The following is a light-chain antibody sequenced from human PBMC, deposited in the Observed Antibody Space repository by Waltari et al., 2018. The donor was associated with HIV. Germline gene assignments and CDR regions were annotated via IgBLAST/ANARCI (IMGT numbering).Light chain of an antibody. J-gene: IGLJ3*02. V-gene: IGLV1-51*01. CDR2: DND. Sequence: QSVLTQPPSVSAALAQEVTIACSGTRSNIVSNYFSWYQPFPGTAPKLIIYDNDKRPSGIPDRFSGAKSGSSATLGITGLLTGDEAIYYCATWDSSLRTEVFGGGTKLTVL. CDR3: ATWDSSLRTEV. CDR1: RSNIVSNY.